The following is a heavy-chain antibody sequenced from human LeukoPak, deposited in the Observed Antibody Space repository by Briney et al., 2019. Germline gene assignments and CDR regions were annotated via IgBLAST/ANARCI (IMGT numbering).Heavy chain of an antibody. Sequence: GGSLRLSCAASGFTFNRYWMSWVRQAPGKGLEWVANIKQDGSEKYYVDSVKGRFTISRDNAKNSLYLQMNSLRAEDTAVYYCAKTMVRGVQGSWFDPWGQGTLVTVSS. D-gene: IGHD3-10*01. V-gene: IGHV3-7*01. CDR1: GFTFNRYW. CDR2: IKQDGSEK. CDR3: AKTMVRGVQGSWFDP. J-gene: IGHJ5*02.